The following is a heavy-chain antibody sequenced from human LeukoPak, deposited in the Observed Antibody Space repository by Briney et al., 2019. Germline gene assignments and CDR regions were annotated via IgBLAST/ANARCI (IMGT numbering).Heavy chain of an antibody. CDR2: ISSSGSTI. CDR3: AKEKFTYYYGSGSHLAFDI. Sequence: PGGSLRLSCAASGFTFSSYEMNWVRQAPGKGLEWVSYISSSGSTIYYADSVKGRFTISRDNSKNTLYLQMNSLRAEDTAVYYCAKEKFTYYYGSGSHLAFDIWSQGTMVTVSS. D-gene: IGHD3-10*01. CDR1: GFTFSSYE. V-gene: IGHV3-48*03. J-gene: IGHJ3*02.